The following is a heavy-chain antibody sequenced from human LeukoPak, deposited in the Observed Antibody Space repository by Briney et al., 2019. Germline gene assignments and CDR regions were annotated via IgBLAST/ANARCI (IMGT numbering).Heavy chain of an antibody. J-gene: IGHJ5*02. V-gene: IGHV4-30-4*07. D-gene: IGHD1-1*01. CDR1: GGSISSGGYS. Sequence: PSETLSLTCAVSGGSISSGGYSWSWIRQPPGKGLEWIGYIYYSGSTYYNPSLKSRVTMSVDTSKNQFSLKLSSVTAADTAVYYCARGVTGTGWFDPWGQGTLVTVSS. CDR3: ARGVTGTGWFDP. CDR2: IYYSGST.